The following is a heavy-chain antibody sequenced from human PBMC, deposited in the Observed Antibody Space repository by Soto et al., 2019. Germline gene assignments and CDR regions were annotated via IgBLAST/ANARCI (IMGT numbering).Heavy chain of an antibody. Sequence: ESLKISCKGSGYSFTSYWISWVRQMPGKGLEWMGRIDPSDSYTNYSPSFQGHVTISADKSISTAYLQWSSLKASDTAMYYCARHYGSGSFYNEQDYYGMDVWGQGTTVTISS. J-gene: IGHJ6*02. CDR1: GYSFTSYW. D-gene: IGHD3-10*01. CDR2: IDPSDSYT. CDR3: ARHYGSGSFYNEQDYYGMDV. V-gene: IGHV5-10-1*01.